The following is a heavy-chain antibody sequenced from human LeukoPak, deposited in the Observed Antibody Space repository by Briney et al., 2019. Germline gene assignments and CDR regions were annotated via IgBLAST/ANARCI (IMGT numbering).Heavy chain of an antibody. CDR2: ISFDGSIT. Sequence: GRSLRLSCAASGFSFSYYGMHWVRQAPGKGLEWVSFISFDGSITYNADSVKGRLTVSRDNSRNTLYLQLNSLTAEDTAVYYCVYCSGGNCFHTVRGWTYWGQGTLVTVSS. V-gene: IGHV3-30*03. D-gene: IGHD2-15*01. J-gene: IGHJ4*01. CDR1: GFSFSYYG. CDR3: VYCSGGNCFHTVRGWTY.